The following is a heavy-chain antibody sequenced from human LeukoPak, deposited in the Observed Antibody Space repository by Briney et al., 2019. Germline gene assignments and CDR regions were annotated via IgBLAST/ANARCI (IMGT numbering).Heavy chain of an antibody. Sequence: GGSLRLSCAASGFTVSSNYMSWVRQAPGKGLEWVSVIYSGGSTYYADSVKGRFTISRDNSKNTLYLQMSSLRAEDTAVYYCARAEDIGYCSGGSCYPQYYFDYWGQGTLVTVSS. J-gene: IGHJ4*02. V-gene: IGHV3-66*02. D-gene: IGHD2-15*01. CDR3: ARAEDIGYCSGGSCYPQYYFDY. CDR1: GFTVSSNY. CDR2: IYSGGST.